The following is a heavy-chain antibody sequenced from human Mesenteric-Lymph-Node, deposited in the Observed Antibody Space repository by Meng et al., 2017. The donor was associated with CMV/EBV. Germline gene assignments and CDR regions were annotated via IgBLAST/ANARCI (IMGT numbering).Heavy chain of an antibody. J-gene: IGHJ4*02. CDR1: CGSIITTHW. V-gene: IGHV4-4*02. CDR2: IYDTGST. CDR3: ARDRGGAGYFDY. Sequence: CPVSCGSIITTHWWHWLRQPPGKGLEWIGEIYDTGSTNHNPSLKSRVTISVDKSKNQFSLALSSVTAADTAMYYCARDRGGAGYFDYWGQGALVTVSS. D-gene: IGHD1-26*01.